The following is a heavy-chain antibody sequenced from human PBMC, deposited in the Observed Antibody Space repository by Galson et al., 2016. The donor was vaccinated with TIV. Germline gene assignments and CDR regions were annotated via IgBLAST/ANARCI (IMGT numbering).Heavy chain of an antibody. V-gene: IGHV1-2*02. J-gene: IGHJ4*02. D-gene: IGHD2-21*02. Sequence: SVKVSCKASGYSFSDYHIHWVRQAPGQGLQWMGWINPKDGDTYYAQDFQDRVTMTRDTAISTAYMELSRLRSDDTAIYYCARDLDSAVTAPFDYWGQGTLVTVSS. CDR1: GYSFSDYH. CDR3: ARDLDSAVTAPFDY. CDR2: INPKDGDT.